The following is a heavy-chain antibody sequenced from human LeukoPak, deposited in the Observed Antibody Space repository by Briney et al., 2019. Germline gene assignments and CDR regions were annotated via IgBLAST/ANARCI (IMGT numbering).Heavy chain of an antibody. CDR3: ARAKPTRFLEWLPYSNFDY. J-gene: IGHJ4*02. CDR2: IYPGDSDT. Sequence: GESLKISCKGSGYSFTSYWIGWVRQMPGKGLEWMGIIYPGDSDTRYSPPFQGQVTISADKSISTAYLQWSSLKASDTAMYYCARAKPTRFLEWLPYSNFDYWGQGTLVTVSS. V-gene: IGHV5-51*01. D-gene: IGHD3-3*01. CDR1: GYSFTSYW.